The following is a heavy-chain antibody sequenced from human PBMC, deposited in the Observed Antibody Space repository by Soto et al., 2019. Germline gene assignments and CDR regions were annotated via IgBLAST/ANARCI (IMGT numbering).Heavy chain of an antibody. CDR2: INPNSGGT. J-gene: IGHJ6*02. CDR1: GYTFTGYY. Sequence: QVQLVQSGAEVKKPGASVKVSCKASGYTFTGYYMHWVRQAPGQGLEWMGWINPNSGGTNYAQKFQGRVTMTRDTSISTAYMELSRLRSDDTAVYYCARDFWSGYYEAHHYGMDVWGQGTTVTVS. D-gene: IGHD3-3*01. V-gene: IGHV1-2*02. CDR3: ARDFWSGYYEAHHYGMDV.